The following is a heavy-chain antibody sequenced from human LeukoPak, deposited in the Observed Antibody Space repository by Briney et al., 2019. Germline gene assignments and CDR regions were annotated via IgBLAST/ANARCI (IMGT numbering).Heavy chain of an antibody. J-gene: IGHJ4*02. V-gene: IGHV4-31*03. CDR1: GGSISSGGYY. Sequence: PSETLSLTCTVSGGSISSGGYYWSWIRQHPGKGLEWIGYIYYSGSTYYNPSLKSRVTISVDTSKNQFSLKLSSVTAADTAVYYCARGRGGATIFDYWGQGTLVTVSS. CDR3: ARGRGGATIFDY. CDR2: IYYSGST. D-gene: IGHD1-26*01.